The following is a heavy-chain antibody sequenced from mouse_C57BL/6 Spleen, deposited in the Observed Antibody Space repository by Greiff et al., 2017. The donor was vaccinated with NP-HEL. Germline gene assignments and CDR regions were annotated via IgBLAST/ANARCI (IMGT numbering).Heavy chain of an antibody. V-gene: IGHV7-3*01. CDR1: GFTFTDYY. J-gene: IGHJ4*01. CDR3: ARYDYGSSYDAMDY. Sequence: VESGGGLVQPGGSLSLSCAASGFTFTDYYMSWVRQPPGKALEWLGFIRNKANGYTTEYSASVKGRFTISRDNSQSILYLQMNALRAEDSATYYCARYDYGSSYDAMDYWGQGTSVTVSS. CDR2: IRNKANGYTT. D-gene: IGHD1-1*01.